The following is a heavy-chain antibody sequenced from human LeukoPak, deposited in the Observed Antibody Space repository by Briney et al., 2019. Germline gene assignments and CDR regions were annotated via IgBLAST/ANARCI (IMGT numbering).Heavy chain of an antibody. D-gene: IGHD5-12*01. CDR2: INAGNGKT. V-gene: IGHV1-3*01. CDR3: ARASIVATRYYFYGMDV. CDR1: GFPLSTYA. Sequence: GASVKVSCKASGFPLSTYAIHWVRQAPGQSLEWVGWINAGNGKTEYAQKLHDRVTITRDTSASTADMEPSSLRSEDTAVYYCARASIVATRYYFYGMDVWGKGTTVIVSS. J-gene: IGHJ6*04.